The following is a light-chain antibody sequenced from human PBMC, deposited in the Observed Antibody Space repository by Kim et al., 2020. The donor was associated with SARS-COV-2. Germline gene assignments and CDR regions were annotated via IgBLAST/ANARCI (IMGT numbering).Light chain of an antibody. V-gene: IGKV1-39*01. Sequence: TSVGDRVTITCRANQRISNVLKWYQQKPREAPKLQIYTASSLQSGVTSRCRGSGSETDFTLPISGLQPEEFTTYYCQQSYSPPWTFGQGTKVDIK. CDR2: TAS. CDR3: QQSYSPPWT. J-gene: IGKJ1*01. CDR1: QRISNV.